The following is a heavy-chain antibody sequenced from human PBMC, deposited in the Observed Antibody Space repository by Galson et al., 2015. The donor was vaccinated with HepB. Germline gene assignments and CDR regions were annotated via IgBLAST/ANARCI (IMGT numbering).Heavy chain of an antibody. CDR1: GFTFSRHA. CDR3: ARDHITSIIEFYFDY. CDR2: ISFDGRNI. J-gene: IGHJ4*02. Sequence: SLRLSCAASGFTFSRHAMHWVRQAPGKGLEWVAAISFDGRNIYYADSVKDRFTISRDNSRNTLSLQMNSLRLEDTALYYCARDHITSIIEFYFDYWGQGSLVTVSS. V-gene: IGHV3-30*03. D-gene: IGHD1-14*01.